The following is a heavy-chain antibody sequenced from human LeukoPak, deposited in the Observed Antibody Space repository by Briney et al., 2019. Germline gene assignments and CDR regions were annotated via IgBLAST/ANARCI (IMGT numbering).Heavy chain of an antibody. CDR1: GDSVSSNSAV. D-gene: IGHD2-15*01. V-gene: IGHV6-1*01. J-gene: IGHJ4*02. CDR3: AMTGCAKNSCLYYFVS. Sequence: SQTLSLTCAISGDSVSSNSAVWHWIRQSPSRGLEWLGKTYYRSRWYNDSAVSVKSRITISPDTSKNQFSLHLNSVTPEDTAVYYCAMTGCAKNSCLYYFVSWGQGTLVTVSS. CDR2: TYYRSRWYN.